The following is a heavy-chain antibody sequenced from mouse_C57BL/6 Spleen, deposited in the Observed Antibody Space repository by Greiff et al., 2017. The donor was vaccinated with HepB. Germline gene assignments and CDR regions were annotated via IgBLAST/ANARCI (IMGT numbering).Heavy chain of an antibody. Sequence: VQLQQPGAELVRPGPSVKLSCKASGYTFTSYWMHWVKQRPGQGLEWIGVIDPSDSYTNYNQKFKGKATLTVDTSSSTAYMQLSSLTSEDSAVYYCARNYGSSYAMDYWGQGTSVTVSS. CDR1: GYTFTSYW. J-gene: IGHJ4*01. V-gene: IGHV1-59*01. CDR2: IDPSDSYT. D-gene: IGHD1-1*01. CDR3: ARNYGSSYAMDY.